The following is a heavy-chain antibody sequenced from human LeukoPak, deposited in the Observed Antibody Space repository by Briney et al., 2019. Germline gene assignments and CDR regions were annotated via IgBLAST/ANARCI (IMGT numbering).Heavy chain of an antibody. Sequence: ASVKVSCKASGYTFTSYGISWVRQAPGQGLEWMGWISAYNGNTNYAQKLQGRVTTTTDTSTSTAYMELRSLRSDDTAMYYCARDVGITVADSFDPWGQGTLVTVSS. CDR2: ISAYNGNT. CDR1: GYTFTSYG. V-gene: IGHV1-18*01. CDR3: ARDVGITVADSFDP. D-gene: IGHD6-13*01. J-gene: IGHJ5*02.